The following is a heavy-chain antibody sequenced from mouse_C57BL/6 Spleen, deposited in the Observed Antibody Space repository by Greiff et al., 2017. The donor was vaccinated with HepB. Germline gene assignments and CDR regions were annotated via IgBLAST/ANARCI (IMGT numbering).Heavy chain of an antibody. V-gene: IGHV1-76*01. CDR1: GYTFTDYY. D-gene: IGHD1-1*01. CDR2: IYPGSGNT. CDR3: AREGAYYYGY. J-gene: IGHJ2*01. Sequence: VQLQQSGAELVRPGASVKLSCKASGYTFTDYYINWVKQRPGQGLEWIARIYPGSGNTYYNEKFKGKATLTAEKSSSTAYMQLSSLTSEDSAVYFCAREGAYYYGYWGQGTTLTVSS.